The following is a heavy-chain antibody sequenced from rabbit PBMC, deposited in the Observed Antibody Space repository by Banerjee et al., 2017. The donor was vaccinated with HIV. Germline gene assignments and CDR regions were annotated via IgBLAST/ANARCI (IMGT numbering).Heavy chain of an antibody. CDR2: ITAGSSGTT. CDR3: ARDDNGDKFYFNL. V-gene: IGHV1S45*01. CDR1: GFFLSSNYW. Sequence: QEQVVESGGGLVKPGASLTLTCTASGFFLSSNYWICWVRQAPGKGLEWIACITAGSSGTTVYASWAKGRFTISKTSSTTVTLQMTSLTAADTATYFCARDDNGDKFYFNLWGPGTLVTVS. D-gene: IGHD2-1*01. J-gene: IGHJ4*01.